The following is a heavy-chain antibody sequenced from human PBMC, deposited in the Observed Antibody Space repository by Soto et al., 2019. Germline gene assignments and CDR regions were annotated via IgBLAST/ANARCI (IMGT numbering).Heavy chain of an antibody. J-gene: IGHJ1*01. V-gene: IGHV1-2*04. CDR1: GYTFTGYY. D-gene: IGHD2-15*01. CDR3: ARDGSGDCSGGSCYSTVGYFQH. Sequence: ASVKVSCKASGYTFTGYYMHWVRQAPGQGLEWKGWINPNSGGTNYAQKFQGWVTMTRDTSISTAYMELSRLRSDDTAVYYCARDGSGDCSGGSCYSTVGYFQHWGQGTLVTVSS. CDR2: INPNSGGT.